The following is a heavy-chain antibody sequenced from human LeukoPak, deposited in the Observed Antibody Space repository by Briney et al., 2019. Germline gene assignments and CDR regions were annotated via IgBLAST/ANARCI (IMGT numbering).Heavy chain of an antibody. J-gene: IGHJ5*02. V-gene: IGHV3-20*04. CDR2: INWNGGST. Sequence: PGGSLRLSCAASGFTFSSYAMTWVRQAPGKGLEWVSGINWNGGSTGYADSVKGRFTISRDNAKNSLYLQMNSLRAEDTALYYCARDRGLAVAGTRWFDPWGQGTLVTVSS. D-gene: IGHD6-19*01. CDR3: ARDRGLAVAGTRWFDP. CDR1: GFTFSSYA.